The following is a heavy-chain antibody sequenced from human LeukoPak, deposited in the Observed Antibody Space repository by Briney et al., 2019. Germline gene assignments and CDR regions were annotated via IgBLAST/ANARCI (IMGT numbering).Heavy chain of an antibody. CDR2: IYTSGST. Sequence: SETLSLTCTVSGVSTSSYHWSWIRQPAGKGLEWIGRIYTSGSTNYNPSLKSRVTMSVDTSKNQFSLKLSSVTAADTAVYYCARGVVRYFDWLFSDWFDPWGQGTLVTVSS. CDR1: GVSTSSYH. V-gene: IGHV4-4*07. D-gene: IGHD3-9*01. J-gene: IGHJ5*02. CDR3: ARGVVRYFDWLFSDWFDP.